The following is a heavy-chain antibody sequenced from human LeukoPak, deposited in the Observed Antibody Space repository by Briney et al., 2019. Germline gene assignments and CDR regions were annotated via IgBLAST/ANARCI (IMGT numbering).Heavy chain of an antibody. J-gene: IGHJ5*02. CDR2: ISSSSSYI. Sequence: PGGSLRLSCAASGFTFSSYSMNWVRQAPGKGLEWVSSISSSSSYIYYADSVKGRFTISRDNSKNTLYLQMNSLRAEDTAVYYCARGRSGKRSKANWFDPWGQGTLVTVSS. D-gene: IGHD1-1*01. CDR3: ARGRSGKRSKANWFDP. V-gene: IGHV3-21*01. CDR1: GFTFSSYS.